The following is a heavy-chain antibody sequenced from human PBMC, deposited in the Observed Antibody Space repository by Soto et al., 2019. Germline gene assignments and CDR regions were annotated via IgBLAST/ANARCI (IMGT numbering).Heavy chain of an antibody. CDR2: IRSKAYGGTT. J-gene: IGHJ4*02. V-gene: IGHV3-49*03. Sequence: GGSLRLSCTAYGFTFCDYAMSWFRQAPGKGLEWVGFIRSKAYGGTTEYAASVKGRFTISRDDFKSIAYLQMNSLKTEDTAVYYCTRVGTYYDGWSAPSREYFFAYRAQRTPVPVSS. CDR1: GFTFCDYA. D-gene: IGHD3-3*01. CDR3: TRVGTYYDGWSAPSREYFFAY.